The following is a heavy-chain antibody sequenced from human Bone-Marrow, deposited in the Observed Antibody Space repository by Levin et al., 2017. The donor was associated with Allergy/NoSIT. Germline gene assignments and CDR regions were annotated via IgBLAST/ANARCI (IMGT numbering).Heavy chain of an antibody. CDR3: ARTDPITMVRGIFYYGMDV. J-gene: IGHJ6*02. CDR2: IFSNDEK. CDR1: GFSLSRPRTG. V-gene: IGHV2-26*01. Sequence: NVSGPTLVKPTETLTLTCTVSGFSLSRPRTGVTWIRQPPGKALEWLAHIFSNDEKSYSASLETRLTISKDTSKSQVVLTMTNMDPVDTATYFCARTDPITMVRGIFYYGMDVWGQGTTVTVSS. D-gene: IGHD3-10*01.